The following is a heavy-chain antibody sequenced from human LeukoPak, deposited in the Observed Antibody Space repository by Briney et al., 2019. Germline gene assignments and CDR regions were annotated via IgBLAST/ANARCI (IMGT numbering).Heavy chain of an antibody. CDR3: ARSPPRTQRKMGYFDY. D-gene: IGHD5-24*01. CDR2: INPSGGST. V-gene: IGHV1-46*01. Sequence: GASVKVSCKASGYSFISYYIHWVRQAPGQGLEWMGIINPSGGSTSYAQKFQGRVSLTRDTSTSTAYMELSSLRSEDTAVYYCARSPPRTQRKMGYFDYWGQGTLVTVSS. CDR1: GYSFISYY. J-gene: IGHJ4*02.